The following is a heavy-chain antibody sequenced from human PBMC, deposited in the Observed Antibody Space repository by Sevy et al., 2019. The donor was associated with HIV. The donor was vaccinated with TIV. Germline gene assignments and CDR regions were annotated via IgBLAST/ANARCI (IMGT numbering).Heavy chain of an antibody. D-gene: IGHD3-16*01. CDR2: IYTGGST. Sequence: GGSLRLSCAASGFTVSSNYMNWVRQAPWRGLEWVSVIYTGGSTYYSDSVKGRFAISRYNSKNTLYLQMNSLRAEDTAVDYCAGGRGGGLDFWGQGALVTVSS. J-gene: IGHJ4*02. CDR1: GFTVSSNY. CDR3: AGGRGGGLDF. V-gene: IGHV3-53*01.